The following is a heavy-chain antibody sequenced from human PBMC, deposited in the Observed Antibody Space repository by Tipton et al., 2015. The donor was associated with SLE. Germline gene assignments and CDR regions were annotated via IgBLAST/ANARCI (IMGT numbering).Heavy chain of an antibody. CDR3: ARWAVYCSSTSCYGKGPFDY. Sequence: QVQLVQSGPEVKKPGSSVKVSCKASGGTFSSYAISWVRQAPGQGLEWMGGIIPIFGTANYAQKFQGRVTITADESTSTAYMELSSLRSEDTAVYYCARWAVYCSSTSCYGKGPFDYWGQGTLVTVSS. J-gene: IGHJ4*02. V-gene: IGHV1-69*01. D-gene: IGHD2-2*01. CDR1: GGTFSSYA. CDR2: IIPIFGTA.